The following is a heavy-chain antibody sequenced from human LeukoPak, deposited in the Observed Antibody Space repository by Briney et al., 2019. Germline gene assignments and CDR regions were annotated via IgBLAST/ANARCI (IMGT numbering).Heavy chain of an antibody. V-gene: IGHV4-61*08. D-gene: IGHD3-16*01. CDR3: ARYRGGARDYFDY. J-gene: IGHJ4*02. CDR1: GASISSGDYY. CDR2: IYYSGST. Sequence: PSETLSLTCTVSGASISSGDYYWSWIRQPPGKGLEWIGYIYYSGSTNYNPSLKSRVTISVDTSKNQLSLKLSSVTAADTGVYYCARYRGGARDYFDYWGQGTLVTVSS.